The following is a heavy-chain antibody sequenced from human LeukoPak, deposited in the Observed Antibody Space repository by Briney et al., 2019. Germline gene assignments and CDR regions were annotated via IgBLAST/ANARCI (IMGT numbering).Heavy chain of an antibody. Sequence: ESGPTLVKPTHTLTLTCTFSGFSLSTSGVGVGWIRQPPGKALEWLSLIYWDDDKRYSPSLKSRLTITKDTSKNQVVLTMTNMDPVDTATYYCANFDSSGYYRKFDYWGQGTLVTVSS. CDR2: IYWDDDK. D-gene: IGHD3-22*01. CDR1: GFSLSTSGVG. V-gene: IGHV2-5*02. J-gene: IGHJ4*02. CDR3: ANFDSSGYYRKFDY.